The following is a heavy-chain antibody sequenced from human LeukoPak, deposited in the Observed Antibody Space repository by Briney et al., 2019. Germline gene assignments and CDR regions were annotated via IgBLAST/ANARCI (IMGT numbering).Heavy chain of an antibody. CDR1: GGSISSYY. CDR2: IYTSGST. J-gene: IGHJ3*02. Sequence: SETLSLTCTVSGGSISSYYWSWIRQPAGKGLEWIGRIYTSGSTNYNPSLKSRVTMSIDTSKNQFSLKLSSVTAADTAVYYCARDSPREWELPDAFDIWGQGTMVTVS. CDR3: ARDSPREWELPDAFDI. V-gene: IGHV4-4*07. D-gene: IGHD1-26*01.